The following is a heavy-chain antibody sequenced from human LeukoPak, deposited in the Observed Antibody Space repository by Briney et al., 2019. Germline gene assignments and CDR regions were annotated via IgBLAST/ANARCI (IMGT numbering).Heavy chain of an antibody. CDR1: GFTFSSYG. Sequence: PGRSLRLSCAASGFTFSSYGMHWVRQAPGKGLEWVAVISYDGSNKYYADSVKGRFTISRDNSKNTLYLQMNSLRAEDTAVYYRAKDSSSGWSHFDYWGQGTLVTVSS. D-gene: IGHD6-19*01. CDR3: AKDSSSGWSHFDY. V-gene: IGHV3-30*18. CDR2: ISYDGSNK. J-gene: IGHJ4*02.